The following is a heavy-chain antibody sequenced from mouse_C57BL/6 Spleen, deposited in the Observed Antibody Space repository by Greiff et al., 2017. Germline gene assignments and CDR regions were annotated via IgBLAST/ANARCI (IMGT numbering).Heavy chain of an antibody. Sequence: QVQLQQSGAELVKPGASVKLSCKASGYTFTEYTIHWVKQRSGQGLEWIGWFYPGSGSIKYNEKFKDKATLTADKSSSTVYMELSRLTSEESAVDFCARHEEPFYYYGEGVCDYWGKGTTLTVSS. D-gene: IGHD1-1*01. CDR1: GYTFTEYT. CDR2: FYPGSGSI. J-gene: IGHJ2*01. CDR3: ARHEEPFYYYGEGVCDY. V-gene: IGHV1-62-2*01.